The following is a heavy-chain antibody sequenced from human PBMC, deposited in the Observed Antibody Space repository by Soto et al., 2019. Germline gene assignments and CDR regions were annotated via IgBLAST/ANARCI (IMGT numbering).Heavy chain of an antibody. V-gene: IGHV3-30*18. D-gene: IGHD5-12*01. CDR2: ISYDGSNK. Sequence: GGSLRLSCAASGFTFSSYGMHWVRQAPGKGLEWVAVISYDGSNKYYADSLKGRFTISRDNSKNTLYLSMNSLRAEDTAVYYCAKAYSDYDYYYYYYGMDVWGQGTTVTVSS. J-gene: IGHJ6*02. CDR1: GFTFSSYG. CDR3: AKAYSDYDYYYYYYGMDV.